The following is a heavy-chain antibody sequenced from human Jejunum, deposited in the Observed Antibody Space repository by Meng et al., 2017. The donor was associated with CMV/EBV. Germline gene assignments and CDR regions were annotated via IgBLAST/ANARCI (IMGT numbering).Heavy chain of an antibody. V-gene: IGHV3-21*01. CDR3: ARDLYYGDPTAFDI. CDR1: FTISTLN. J-gene: IGHJ3*02. Sequence: FTISTLNMNWVRQAPGKGLEWVSSISGSGDYIYYADSVQGRFTVSRDNAKNSLYLQMTSLRAEDTAVYYCARDLYYGDPTAFDIWGQGTLVTVS. CDR2: ISGSGDYI. D-gene: IGHD4-17*01.